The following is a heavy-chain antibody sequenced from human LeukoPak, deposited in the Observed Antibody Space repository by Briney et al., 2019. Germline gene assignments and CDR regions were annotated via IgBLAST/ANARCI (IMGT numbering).Heavy chain of an antibody. D-gene: IGHD2-2*01. CDR1: GFTFDDYA. CDR3: AKGYCSSTSCYVDY. CDR2: ISWNSGSI. Sequence: GGSLRLSCAASGFTFDDYAMHWVRQAPGKGLEWVSGISWNSGSIGYADSVKGRFTISRDNAKNSLYLQMNSLRAEDMALYYCAKGYCSSTSCYVDYWGQGTLVTASS. V-gene: IGHV3-9*03. J-gene: IGHJ4*02.